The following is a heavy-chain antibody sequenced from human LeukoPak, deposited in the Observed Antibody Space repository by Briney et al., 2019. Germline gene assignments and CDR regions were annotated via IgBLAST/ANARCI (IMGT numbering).Heavy chain of an antibody. CDR1: GGSISSHY. CDR2: SSYSGST. CDR3: ARSLRDSHQGRAYWYFDL. V-gene: IGHV4-59*08. D-gene: IGHD2-21*02. J-gene: IGHJ2*01. Sequence: PSETLSLTCTVSGGSISSHYWSWSRHPPAKGLERMWYSSYSGSTNYNPSLKSRVTISMDPSKNQFSLKLSSVTAADTAVYYCARSLRDSHQGRAYWYFDLWGRGTLVTVSS.